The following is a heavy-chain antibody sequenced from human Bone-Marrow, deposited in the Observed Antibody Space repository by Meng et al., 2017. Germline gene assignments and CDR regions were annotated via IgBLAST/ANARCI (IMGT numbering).Heavy chain of an antibody. CDR2: FDPEDGET. J-gene: IGHJ4*02. CDR1: GYTLTELS. CDR3: ARDEDISAAGKLFGDY. V-gene: IGHV1-24*01. Sequence: ASVKVSCKVSGYTLTELSMHWVRQAPGKGLEWMGGFDPEDGETIYAQKFQGRVTMTGDTSISTAYMDLSGLRSDDTAVYYCARDEDISAAGKLFGDYWGQGTLVTVS. D-gene: IGHD6-13*01.